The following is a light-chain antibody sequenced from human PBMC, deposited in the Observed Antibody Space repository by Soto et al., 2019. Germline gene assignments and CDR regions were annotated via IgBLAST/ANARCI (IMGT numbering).Light chain of an antibody. CDR3: QQYNSYLWT. CDR2: SAS. Sequence: IQMTQSPSSVSASVGDRVTITCRASQPISSWLAWYQQKPGQPPNLLIYSASTLRSGVPSRFSGSESGTLFTLTITNLQPDDFATYYCQQYNSYLWTFGQGTKVEIK. CDR1: QPISSW. J-gene: IGKJ1*01. V-gene: IGKV1D-16*01.